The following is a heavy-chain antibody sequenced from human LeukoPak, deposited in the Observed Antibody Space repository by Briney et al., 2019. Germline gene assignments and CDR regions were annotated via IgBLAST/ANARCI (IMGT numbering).Heavy chain of an antibody. Sequence: SDTLSLTCTVSRGSINNQYWSWIRQPAGKGLEWIGRMYTNGESDYNPSLKSRVTMSVDTSKSQFSLKLKSVTAADTAVYYCARCLRGGDLVAQDAFDIWGQGTTVTVSS. V-gene: IGHV4-4*07. CDR1: RGSINNQY. J-gene: IGHJ3*02. CDR2: MYTNGES. CDR3: ARCLRGGDLVAQDAFDI. D-gene: IGHD2-21*02.